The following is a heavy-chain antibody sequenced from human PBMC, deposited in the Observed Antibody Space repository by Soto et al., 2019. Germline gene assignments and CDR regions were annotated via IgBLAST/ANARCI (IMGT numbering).Heavy chain of an antibody. CDR3: ARITMRVDGPWFDP. CDR2: ISAYNGNT. V-gene: IGHV1-18*01. CDR1: GYTFTNYG. Sequence: VTSVKVSCKASGYTFTNYGITWVRQAPGQGLEWMGWISAYNGNTIYAQKLQGRVTITADESTSTAYMELRSLRSDDTAVYYCARITMRVDGPWFDPWGQGTLVTVSS. J-gene: IGHJ5*02. D-gene: IGHD3-10*01.